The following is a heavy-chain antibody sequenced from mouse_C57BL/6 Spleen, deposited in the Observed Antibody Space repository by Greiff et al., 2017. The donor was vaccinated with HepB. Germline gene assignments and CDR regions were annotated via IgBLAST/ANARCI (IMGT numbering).Heavy chain of an antibody. CDR3: TRGYDYDLIFAY. D-gene: IGHD2-4*01. CDR1: GYTFTSYW. J-gene: IGHJ3*01. CDR2: IYPGNSDT. V-gene: IGHV1-5*01. Sequence: EVQLQQSGTVLARPGASVKMSCKTSGYTFTSYWMHWVKQRPGQGLEWIGAIYPGNSDTSYNQKFKGKAKLTAVTSASTAYMELSSLTNEDSAVYYCTRGYDYDLIFAYWGQGTLVTVSA.